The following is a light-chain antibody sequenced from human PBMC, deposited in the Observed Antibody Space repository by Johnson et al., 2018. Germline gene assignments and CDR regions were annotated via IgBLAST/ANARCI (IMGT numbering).Light chain of an antibody. CDR2: ENN. CDR1: SSNIGNNY. Sequence: QSVLTQPPSVSAAPGQKVTISCSGSSSNIGNNYVSWYQQLPGTAPKLLIYENNKRPPGIPARFSGSKSGTSATLAITGLQLGDEADYYCGTWDSSLSAGNVFGTGTKVTVL. J-gene: IGLJ1*01. CDR3: GTWDSSLSAGNV. V-gene: IGLV1-51*02.